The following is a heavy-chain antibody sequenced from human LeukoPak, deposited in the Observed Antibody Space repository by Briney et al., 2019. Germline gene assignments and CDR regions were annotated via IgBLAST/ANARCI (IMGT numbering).Heavy chain of an antibody. V-gene: IGHV1-2*02. CDR3: ARTAFPSSPSLDP. J-gene: IGHJ5*02. Sequence: SVKVSCKASGYTFTGYYMHWVRQAPGQGLEWMGWIYPNSGGTNYAQNFQGRVTMTRDTSISTAYMELSSLRSDDTAVYYCARTAFPSSPSLDPWGQGTLVTVSS. CDR2: IYPNSGGT. CDR1: GYTFTGYY. D-gene: IGHD6-6*01.